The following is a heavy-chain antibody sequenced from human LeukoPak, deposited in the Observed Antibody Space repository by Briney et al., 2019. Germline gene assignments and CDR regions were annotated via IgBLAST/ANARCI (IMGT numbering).Heavy chain of an antibody. CDR1: GFSLKSYP. J-gene: IGHJ4*02. CDR3: AKGLIVHMTAPGFDS. CDR2: IRCAGDTT. Sequence: GVPLTLSCAASGFSLKSYPMVWLRQAPGKGLEGASIIRCAGDTTYYAESVKGRFTVSQDKSKTTLFLEMNSLRVEDTAIYYCAKGLIVHMTAPGFDSWGQGALVTVSS. V-gene: IGHV3-23*01. D-gene: IGHD2-21*02.